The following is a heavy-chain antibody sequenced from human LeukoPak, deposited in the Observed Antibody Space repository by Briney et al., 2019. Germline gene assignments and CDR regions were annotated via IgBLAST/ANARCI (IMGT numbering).Heavy chain of an antibody. CDR3: ARVIVATTNDYFDY. Sequence: GGSLRLSCAASGFTVSSNYMSWVRQGPGKGLEWVSVIYNSGSAYYADSVKGRFIISRDNSKNTLYLQMNSLRAEDTAVYYCARVIVATTNDYFDYWGQGTLVTVSS. D-gene: IGHD5-12*01. CDR2: IYNSGSA. CDR1: GFTVSSNY. V-gene: IGHV3-66*01. J-gene: IGHJ4*02.